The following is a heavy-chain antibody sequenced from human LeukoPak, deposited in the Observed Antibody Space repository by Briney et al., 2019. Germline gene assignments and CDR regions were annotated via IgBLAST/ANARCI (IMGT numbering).Heavy chain of an antibody. CDR2: INHSGST. V-gene: IGHV4-34*01. J-gene: IGHJ5*02. CDR3: ARGIGESGYDFGVRWFDP. Sequence: PSETLSLTCAVDGGSFSGYYWSWIRQPPGKGLEWIGEINHSGSTNYNPSLKSRVTISVDTSKNQFSLKLSSVTAADTAVYYCARGIGESGYDFGVRWFDPWGQGTLVTVSS. CDR1: GGSFSGYY. D-gene: IGHD5-12*01.